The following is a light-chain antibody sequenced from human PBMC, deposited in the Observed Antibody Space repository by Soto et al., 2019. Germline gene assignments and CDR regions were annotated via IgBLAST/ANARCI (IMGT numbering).Light chain of an antibody. CDR3: TSYRKGPLYV. CDR2: DVN. Sequence: QSALTQPASVSGSPGQSITISCTGTSSDIGHYNYVSWYQQHPGKAPKVMIYDVNNRPSGVSNRFSGSKAGDTASLTISGLQLEDEADYYCTSYRKGPLYVFGSGTKVTVL. CDR1: SSDIGHYNY. J-gene: IGLJ1*01. V-gene: IGLV2-14*03.